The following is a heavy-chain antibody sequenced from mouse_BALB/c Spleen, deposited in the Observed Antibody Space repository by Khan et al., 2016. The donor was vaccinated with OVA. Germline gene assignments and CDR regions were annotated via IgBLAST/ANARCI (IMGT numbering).Heavy chain of an antibody. D-gene: IGHD1-1*01. CDR1: GYSITSDYA. J-gene: IGHJ1*01. CDR3: ARRYYYGHWYFDV. Sequence: EVQLQESGPGLVKPSQSLSLTCTVTGYSITSDYAWNWIRQFPGNKLEWMGYISYSGSTSYNPSLKSRISITRDTSKNQFFLQLNSVTTEDTATYYCARRYYYGHWYFDVWGAGTTVTVSS. V-gene: IGHV3-2*02. CDR2: ISYSGST.